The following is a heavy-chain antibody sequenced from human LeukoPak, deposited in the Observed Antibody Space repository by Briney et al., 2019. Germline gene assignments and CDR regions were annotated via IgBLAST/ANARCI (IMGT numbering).Heavy chain of an antibody. CDR2: IYYSGNT. CDR3: ARVGRFYYDSSGYPDY. D-gene: IGHD3-22*01. Sequence: KTSETLSLTCTVSGGSISSYYWSWIRQPPGKGLEWIGYIYYSGNTNYNPSLKSRVTISVDTSKNQFSLKLSSVTAADTAVYYCARVGRFYYDSSGYPDYWGQGTLVTVSS. J-gene: IGHJ4*02. CDR1: GGSISSYY. V-gene: IGHV4-59*01.